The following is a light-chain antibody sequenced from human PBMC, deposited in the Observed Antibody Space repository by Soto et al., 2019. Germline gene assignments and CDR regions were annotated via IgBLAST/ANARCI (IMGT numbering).Light chain of an antibody. CDR2: GAS. CDR3: QQSMVD. Sequence: IVMTESLPTLTVSPGEKATLSCRASQSVDSNLAWYQQKPGQAPRLLIYGASTRATDIPARFSGSGSGTEFTLTISSLQSEDFAVYYCQQSMVDFGQGTGLDIK. V-gene: IGKV3-15*01. CDR1: QSVDSN. J-gene: IGKJ5*01.